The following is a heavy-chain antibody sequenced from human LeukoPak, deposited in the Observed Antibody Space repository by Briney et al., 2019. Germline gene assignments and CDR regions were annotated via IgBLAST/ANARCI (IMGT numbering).Heavy chain of an antibody. CDR2: ISGSGGST. Sequence: GGSLRLSCAASGFTFSSYAMSWVRQAPGKGLEWVSAISGSGGSTYYADSVKGRFTISRDNSKNTLYLQMNSLRAEDTAVYYCAKDLFLSLWGGGGFDYWGQGTLVTVSS. CDR1: GFTFSSYA. CDR3: AKDLFLSLWGGGGFDY. V-gene: IGHV3-23*01. D-gene: IGHD3-10*01. J-gene: IGHJ4*02.